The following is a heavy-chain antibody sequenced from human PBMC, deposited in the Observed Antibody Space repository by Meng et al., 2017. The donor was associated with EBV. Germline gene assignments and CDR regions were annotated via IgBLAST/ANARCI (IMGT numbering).Heavy chain of an antibody. CDR2: ISYDGSNE. CDR3: ARERTGYYAEY. D-gene: IGHD3/OR15-3a*01. J-gene: IGHJ4*02. CDR1: GFTFSGYA. V-gene: IGHV3-30-3*01. Sequence: QVELGEAGGGVVKPGRSLRLSCAASGFTFSGYAMHWVRQAPGKGLDWVAFISYDGSNEWYAGSVKGRFTISRDNSKNTLSLQMNSLRPEDTAIYYCARERTGYYAEYWGQGTLVTVSS.